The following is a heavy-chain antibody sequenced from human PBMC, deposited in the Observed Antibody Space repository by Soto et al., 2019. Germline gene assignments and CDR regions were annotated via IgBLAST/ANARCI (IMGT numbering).Heavy chain of an antibody. CDR2: ISHDGSNK. Sequence: QVQLVESGGGVVQPGRSLRLSCAASGFIFNTYDMHWVRQAPGKGLEWVAVISHDGSNKYYADSVKGRLTISRDNSKKMLYLQMNSLRPEDTAVYYCAKGQHCSSTSCYFYYYGMDVWGQGTKVAVSS. J-gene: IGHJ6*02. CDR3: AKGQHCSSTSCYFYYYGMDV. CDR1: GFIFNTYD. V-gene: IGHV3-30*18. D-gene: IGHD2-2*01.